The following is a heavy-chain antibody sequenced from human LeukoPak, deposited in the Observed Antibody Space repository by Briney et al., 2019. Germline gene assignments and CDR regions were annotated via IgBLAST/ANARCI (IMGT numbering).Heavy chain of an antibody. CDR1: GFTFSSYA. J-gene: IGHJ4*02. Sequence: PGGSLGLSCAASGFTFSSYAMSWVRQAPGKGLEWVSAISGSGGSTYYADSVKGRFTISRDNSKNTLYLQMNSLRAEDTAVYYCARMYYYDSSGYSDPYWGQGTLVTVSS. D-gene: IGHD3-22*01. CDR3: ARMYYYDSSGYSDPY. CDR2: ISGSGGST. V-gene: IGHV3-23*01.